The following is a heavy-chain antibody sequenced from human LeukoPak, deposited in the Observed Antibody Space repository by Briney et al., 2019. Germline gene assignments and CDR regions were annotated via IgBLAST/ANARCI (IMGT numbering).Heavy chain of an antibody. J-gene: IGHJ4*02. V-gene: IGHV4-34*01. CDR3: ARGSYDSSGYYYF. D-gene: IGHD3-22*01. Sequence: SETLSLTCAVYGVSFSGYYWNWIRQPPGKGLEWIGEINHSGSSNYNPSLKNRVTISVDTSKSQFSLKLSSVTAADTAVYFCARGSYDSSGYYYFWGQGTLVTVSS. CDR2: INHSGSS. CDR1: GVSFSGYY.